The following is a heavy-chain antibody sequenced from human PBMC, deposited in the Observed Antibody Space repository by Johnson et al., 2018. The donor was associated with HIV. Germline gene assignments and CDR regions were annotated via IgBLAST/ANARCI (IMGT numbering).Heavy chain of an antibody. CDR3: ARDQDWGYYDSTAFDI. Sequence: QVQLVESGGGVAQPGRSLRLSCAASGFTFSSYAMHWVRQAPGKGLELVSGISDSGGRTDYADSVKGRFSISRDNSKNTLYLQMNSLRAEDTAVYYCARDQDWGYYDSTAFDIWGQGTMVTVSS. CDR1: GFTFSSYA. D-gene: IGHD3-22*01. CDR2: ISDSGGRT. J-gene: IGHJ3*02. V-gene: IGHV3-30*14.